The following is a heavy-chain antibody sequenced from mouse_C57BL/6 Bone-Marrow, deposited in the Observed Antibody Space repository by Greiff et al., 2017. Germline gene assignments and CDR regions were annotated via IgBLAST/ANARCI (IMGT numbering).Heavy chain of an antibody. V-gene: IGHV1-20*01. CDR3: ARRRGGGYAMDY. CDR2: INPYNGDT. CDR1: GYSFTGYF. J-gene: IGHJ4*01. Sequence: EVKLQESGPELVKPGDSVKISCKASGYSFTGYFMNWVMQSHGKSLEWIGRINPYNGDTFYNQKFKGKATLTVDKSSSTAHMELRSLTSEDSAVYYCARRRGGGYAMDYWGQGTSVTVSS.